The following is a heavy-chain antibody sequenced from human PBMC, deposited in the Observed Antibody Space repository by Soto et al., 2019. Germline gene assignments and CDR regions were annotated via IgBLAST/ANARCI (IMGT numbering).Heavy chain of an antibody. V-gene: IGHV1-2*04. CDR1: GYTFTGYY. J-gene: IGHJ6*02. CDR3: ARDPIRELNSGSYWNGMDV. CDR2: INPNSGGT. Sequence: ASVKVSCKASGYTFTGYYMHWVRQAPGQGLEWMGWINPNSGGTNYAQKFQGWVTMTRDTSISTAYMELSRLRSDDTAVYYCARDPIRELNSGSYWNGMDVWGQGTTVTVSS. D-gene: IGHD1-26*01.